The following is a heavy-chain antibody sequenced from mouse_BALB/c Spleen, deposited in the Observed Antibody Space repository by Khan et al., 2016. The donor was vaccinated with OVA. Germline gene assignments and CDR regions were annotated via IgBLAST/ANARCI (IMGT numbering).Heavy chain of an antibody. V-gene: IGHV1-4*01. D-gene: IGHD2-14*01. Sequence: QVRLQQSGAELARPGASVKMSCKASGYTFTSYTMHWVKQRPGQGLEWIGYINPSSSYPNYNQKFKDKATLTADKSSSTAYMQLSSLTSEASAVYYCTREGAYYRSDGWFAYWGQGTLVTVSA. J-gene: IGHJ3*01. CDR2: INPSSSYP. CDR3: TREGAYYRSDGWFAY. CDR1: GYTFTSYT.